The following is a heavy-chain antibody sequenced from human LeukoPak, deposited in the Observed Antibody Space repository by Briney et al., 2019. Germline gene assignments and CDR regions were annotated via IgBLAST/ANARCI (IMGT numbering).Heavy chain of an antibody. V-gene: IGHV3-74*01. CDR3: VTYNWEXXADX. CDR2: ISGDGRTT. J-gene: IGHJ4*02. CDR1: GVTLSNYW. D-gene: IGHD1-20*01. Sequence: PGGSLRLSCVGSGVTLSNYWMYWVRQGPEKGLVWVSRISGDGRTTDYADSGKGRFTTFRDNAKNTLYLQMNSLRAEDTAVYYCVTYNWEXXADXXXQGXLVTV.